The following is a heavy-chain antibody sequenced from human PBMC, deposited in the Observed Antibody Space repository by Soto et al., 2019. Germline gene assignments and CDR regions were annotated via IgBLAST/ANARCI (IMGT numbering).Heavy chain of an antibody. CDR3: ARDGSSGVPDY. J-gene: IGHJ4*02. D-gene: IGHD6-19*01. V-gene: IGHV4-59*01. CDR1: GGSISSYY. Sequence: QVQLQESGPGLVKPSETLSLTCTVSGGSISSYYWSWIRQPPGKGLEWIGYIYYRGSTNYNPSLKSRVTISVDTSKNQFSLKLSSVTAADTAVYYCARDGSSGVPDYWGQGTLVTVSS. CDR2: IYYRGST.